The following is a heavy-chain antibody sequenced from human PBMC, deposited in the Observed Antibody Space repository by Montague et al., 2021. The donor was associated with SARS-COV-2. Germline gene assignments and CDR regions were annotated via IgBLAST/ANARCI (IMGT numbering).Heavy chain of an antibody. D-gene: IGHD3-10*01. CDR1: GGSFSGYY. Sequence: SETLSLTCAVYGGSFSGYYWSWIRQPPGKGLEWIGEINHSGSTNYNPSLKSRVTISGDTSKNQFSLKLSSVTAADMAVYYCARVRYYGSATSLGMDVWGQGTTVTVSS. CDR3: ARVRYYGSATSLGMDV. V-gene: IGHV4-34*01. J-gene: IGHJ6*02. CDR2: INHSGST.